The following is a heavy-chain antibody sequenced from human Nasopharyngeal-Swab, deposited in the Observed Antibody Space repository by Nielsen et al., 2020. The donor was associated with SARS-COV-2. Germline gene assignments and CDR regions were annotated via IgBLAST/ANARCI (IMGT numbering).Heavy chain of an antibody. J-gene: IGHJ4*02. D-gene: IGHD1-26*01. CDR2: ITSSSSTR. Sequence: HTRADSGVAFTENSMEWGRQAPGKGLEWVSYITSSSSTRYYADSVKGRFTVSRDNAKNSLYLQMSSLRDEDTAVYYCVREFEATGATYLDYWGLGTLVTVSS. CDR1: GVAFTENS. CDR3: VREFEATGATYLDY. V-gene: IGHV3-48*02.